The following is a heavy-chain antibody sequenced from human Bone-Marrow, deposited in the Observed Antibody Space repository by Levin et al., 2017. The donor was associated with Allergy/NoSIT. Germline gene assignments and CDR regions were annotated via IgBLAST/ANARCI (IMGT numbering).Heavy chain of an antibody. CDR2: FDPEEGET. CDR3: TTQLNDDNWTGLAFDI. V-gene: IGHV1-24*01. Sequence: ASVKVSCKVSGDTLSQLSIHWVRQAPGKGPEWMGGFDPEEGETIYTQKFQGRVTMTEDTSTDIAYMELNSLKSDDTAVYYCTTQLNDDNWTGLAFDIWGQGTMVTVS. J-gene: IGHJ3*02. D-gene: IGHD1-20*01. CDR1: GDTLSQLS.